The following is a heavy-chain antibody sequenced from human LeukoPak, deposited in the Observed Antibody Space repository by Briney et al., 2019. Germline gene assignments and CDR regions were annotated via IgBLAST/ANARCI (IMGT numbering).Heavy chain of an antibody. J-gene: IGHJ5*02. D-gene: IGHD4-11*01. CDR2: IYPGDSDT. Sequence: GESLEISCKGSGYSFTSYWIGWVRQMPGKGLEWMGIIYPGDSDTRYSPSFQGQVTISVDKSISTAYLQWSSLKASDTAMYYCARQTTVIVNWFDPWGQGTLVTVSS. CDR3: ARQTTVIVNWFDP. CDR1: GYSFTSYW. V-gene: IGHV5-51*01.